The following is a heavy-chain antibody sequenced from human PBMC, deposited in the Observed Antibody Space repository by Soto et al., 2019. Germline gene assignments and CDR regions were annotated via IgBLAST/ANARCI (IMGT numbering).Heavy chain of an antibody. J-gene: IGHJ5*02. V-gene: IGHV4-59*01. D-gene: IGHD3-22*01. CDR1: GGSFSSYY. CDR2: IYHSSST. Sequence: PGETLSLTCTVSGGSFSSYYWSWIRQPPGKGLEWIGCIYHSSSTKYNPSPRDGATISVDTSKDRFSLKHTSVTAADRAVYYCARDRYRQSSGLPSFDPWGQGILVTVSS. CDR3: ARDRYRQSSGLPSFDP.